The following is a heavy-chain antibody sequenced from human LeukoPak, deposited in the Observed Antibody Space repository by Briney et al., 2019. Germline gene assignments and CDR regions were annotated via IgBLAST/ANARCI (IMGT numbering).Heavy chain of an antibody. V-gene: IGHV1-2*04. CDR2: INPKNGDT. CDR1: GYTFTGYY. Sequence: ASVKVSCKASGYTFTGYYMHWVRQAPGQGLEWIGWINPKNGDTNYVPKFQGWVTLTRDTSISTAYMELSRLTSDDTAVYYCARDWSPGGSKNAFDIWGQGTMVTVPS. J-gene: IGHJ3*02. CDR3: ARDWSPGGSKNAFDI. D-gene: IGHD2-15*01.